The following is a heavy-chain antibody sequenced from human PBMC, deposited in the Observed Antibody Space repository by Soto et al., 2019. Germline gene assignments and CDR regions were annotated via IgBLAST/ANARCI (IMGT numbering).Heavy chain of an antibody. D-gene: IGHD2-8*01. V-gene: IGHV1-3*01. CDR2: INAGNANT. Sequence: GASVKVSCKASGYTFTSYAMHWVRQAPGQRLEWMGWINAGNANTKYSQKFQGRVTITRDTSASTAYMELSSLRSEDTAVYYCARTYLSPAPLAFDIWGQGTMVTVSS. J-gene: IGHJ3*02. CDR3: ARTYLSPAPLAFDI. CDR1: GYTFTSYA.